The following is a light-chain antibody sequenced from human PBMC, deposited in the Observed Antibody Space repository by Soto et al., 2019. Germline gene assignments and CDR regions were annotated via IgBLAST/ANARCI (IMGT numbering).Light chain of an antibody. Sequence: EIVLTQSPGTLSLSPGERATLSCRASQSISAGNLAWYQQRPGRAPRLLIYGASSRATGIPDRFSAYGSGTDFTLITSTLEPEDFAIYYCHQYGDLPDWDRWSFGQGTKVDIK. CDR2: GAS. CDR1: QSISAGN. V-gene: IGKV3-20*01. J-gene: IGKJ1*01. CDR3: HQYGDLPDWDRWS.